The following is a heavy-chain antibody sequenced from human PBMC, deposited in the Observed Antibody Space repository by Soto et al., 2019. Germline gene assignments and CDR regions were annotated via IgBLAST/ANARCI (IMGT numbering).Heavy chain of an antibody. CDR1: GDSVSSNSAA. Sequence: PSQTLSLTCDISGDSVSSNSAAWNWIRQSPSRGLEWLGRTYYRSKWYNDYAVSMKSRITINPDTSKNQFSLQLNSVTPEDTAVYYCAKGGIAAAGNYFDYWGQGTLVTVSS. V-gene: IGHV6-1*01. CDR2: TYYRSKWYN. J-gene: IGHJ4*02. CDR3: AKGGIAAAGNYFDY. D-gene: IGHD6-13*01.